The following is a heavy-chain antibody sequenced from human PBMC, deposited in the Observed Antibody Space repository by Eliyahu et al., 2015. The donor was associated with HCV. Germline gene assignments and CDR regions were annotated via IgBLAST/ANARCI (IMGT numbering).Heavy chain of an antibody. V-gene: IGHV3-48*02. CDR1: GFTFSSYS. J-gene: IGHJ6*02. CDR3: ARVIYYDSSGPYGPVGQGGMDV. Sequence: EVQLVESGGGLVQPGGSLRLSCAASGFTFSSYSMNWVRQAPGKGLEWVSYISSSSSTIYYADSVKGRFTISRDNAKNSLYLQMNSLRDEDTAVYYCARVIYYDSSGPYGPVGQGGMDVWGQGTTVTVSX. D-gene: IGHD3-22*01. CDR2: ISSSSSTI.